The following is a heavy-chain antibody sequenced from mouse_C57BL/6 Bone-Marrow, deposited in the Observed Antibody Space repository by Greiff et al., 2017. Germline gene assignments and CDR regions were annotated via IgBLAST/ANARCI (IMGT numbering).Heavy chain of an antibody. CDR3: ARFLIEGYAMDY. CDR1: GYTFTSYW. Sequence: QVQLQQPGAELVKPGASVQMSCKASGYTFTSYWITWVKQRPGQGLEWIGDIHPGSGSTNYNEKFKSKATLTVDTSSSTAYMQLSSLTSEDSAVYYCARFLIEGYAMDYWGQGTSVTVSS. J-gene: IGHJ4*01. CDR2: IHPGSGST. V-gene: IGHV1-55*01.